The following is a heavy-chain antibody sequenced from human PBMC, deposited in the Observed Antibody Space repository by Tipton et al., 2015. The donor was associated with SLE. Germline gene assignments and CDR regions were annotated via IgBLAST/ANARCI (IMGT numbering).Heavy chain of an antibody. J-gene: IGHJ6*02. V-gene: IGHV3-23*01. CDR1: GFTFSSYA. D-gene: IGHD6-6*01. CDR3: ARSGIAARPDSYYGMDV. CDR2: ISGSGGST. Sequence: SGFTFSSYAMSWVRQAPGKGLEWVSAISGSGGSTYYADSVKGRFTISRDNSKNTLYLQMNSLRAEDTAVYYCARSGIAARPDSYYGMDVWGQGTTVTVSS.